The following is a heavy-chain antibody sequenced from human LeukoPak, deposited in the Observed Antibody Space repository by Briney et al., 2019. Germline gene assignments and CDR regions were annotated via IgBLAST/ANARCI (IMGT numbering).Heavy chain of an antibody. CDR3: ARVGYSSGRFDY. CDR1: GFTFSSYW. Sequence: GGSLRLSCTASGFTFSSYWMSWVRQAPGKGLEWVANIKQDGSEKYYVGSVKGRFTISRDNAKNSLYLQMNSLRVEDTAVYYCARVGYSSGRFDYWGQGTLVTVSS. CDR2: IKQDGSEK. D-gene: IGHD6-19*01. V-gene: IGHV3-7*01. J-gene: IGHJ4*02.